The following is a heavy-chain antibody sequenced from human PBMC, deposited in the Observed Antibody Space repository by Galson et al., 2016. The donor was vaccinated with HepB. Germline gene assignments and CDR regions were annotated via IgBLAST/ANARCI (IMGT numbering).Heavy chain of an antibody. Sequence: SETLSLTCGVSGATFSGHSWNWVRQPPGKGLEWIGEVNYNKTSFYNPSLGSRATIAADTSKNQVSLELTSVTAADTAIYYCARGKGHLTVIGTVIIRGRVIVNNAFDSWGPGTLVTVSS. CDR3: ARGKGHLTVIGTVIIRGRVIVNNAFDS. V-gene: IGHV4-34*01. J-gene: IGHJ5*01. CDR1: GATFSGHS. CDR2: VNYNKTS. D-gene: IGHD3-10*01.